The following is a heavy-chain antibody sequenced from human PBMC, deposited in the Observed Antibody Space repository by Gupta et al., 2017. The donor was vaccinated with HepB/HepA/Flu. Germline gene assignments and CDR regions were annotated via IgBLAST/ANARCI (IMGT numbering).Heavy chain of an antibody. CDR1: GFRFNNYN. J-gene: IGHJ4*02. CDR3: ARIALVVERVSDY. D-gene: IGHD2-8*02. CDR2: ITSGSRFM. Sequence: EVRLVESGGGLVKPGGSRRLSCAASGFRFNNYNMNWVRQAPGKGLEWVSSITSGSRFMYYADSVKGRVTISRDNAKNSLFLHMNSLRAEDTAIYYCARIALVVERVSDYWGQGILVTVSS. V-gene: IGHV3-21*01.